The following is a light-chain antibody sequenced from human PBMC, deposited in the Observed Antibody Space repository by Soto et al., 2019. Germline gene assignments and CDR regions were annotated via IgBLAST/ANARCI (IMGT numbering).Light chain of an antibody. Sequence: EVVMTQSPATLSVSPGERATLSCRASQSVSRNLAWYQQRPGRAPRLLIYDASTRATNIPTRFSGSGSGTEFPLTISSLQSEVFAVYYCQQYKHWPLYTFGQGKKLEIK. CDR2: DAS. CDR3: QQYKHWPLYT. V-gene: IGKV3-15*01. J-gene: IGKJ2*01. CDR1: QSVSRN.